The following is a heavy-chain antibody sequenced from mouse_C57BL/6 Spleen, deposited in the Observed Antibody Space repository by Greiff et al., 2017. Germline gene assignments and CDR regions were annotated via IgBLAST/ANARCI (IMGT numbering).Heavy chain of an antibody. V-gene: IGHV7-3*01. CDR2: IRNKANGYTT. CDR3: ARYPLRGAMDY. Sequence: EVKLVESGGGLVQPGGSLSLSCAASGFTFTDYYMSWVRQPPGKALEWLGFIRNKANGYTTEYSASVQGRFTISRDNSQSILYLQMNALRAEDSATYYCARYPLRGAMDYWGQGTSVTVSS. D-gene: IGHD1-1*01. CDR1: GFTFTDYY. J-gene: IGHJ4*01.